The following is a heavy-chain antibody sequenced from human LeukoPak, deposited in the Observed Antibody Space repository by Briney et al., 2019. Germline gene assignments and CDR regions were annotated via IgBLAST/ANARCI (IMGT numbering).Heavy chain of an antibody. Sequence: PGGSLRLSCAASGFIYSDYWMSWVRQAPGKGLEWVANIKTDGSEKYYVDSVKGRFTISRDNSKNTLYLQMNSLRAEDTAVYYCAKGAGWYFYYFDYWGQGTLVTVSS. CDR2: IKTDGSEK. D-gene: IGHD6-19*01. CDR3: AKGAGWYFYYFDY. J-gene: IGHJ4*02. CDR1: GFIYSDYW. V-gene: IGHV3-7*03.